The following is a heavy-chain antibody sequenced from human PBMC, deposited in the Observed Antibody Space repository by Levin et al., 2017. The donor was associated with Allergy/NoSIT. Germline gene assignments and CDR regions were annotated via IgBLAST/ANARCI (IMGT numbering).Heavy chain of an antibody. Sequence: ASVKVSCKASGYTFTTYDINWVRQAAGQGLEWLGWMNPNSGNTGYAQKFQGRVTMTRTTAISTAYMELSSLRSDDTAVYYYARNWPNTGDFDFWGQGTLVTVSS. CDR2: MNPNSGNT. CDR1: GYTFTTYD. CDR3: ARNWPNTGDFDF. D-gene: IGHD7-27*01. J-gene: IGHJ4*02. V-gene: IGHV1-8*01.